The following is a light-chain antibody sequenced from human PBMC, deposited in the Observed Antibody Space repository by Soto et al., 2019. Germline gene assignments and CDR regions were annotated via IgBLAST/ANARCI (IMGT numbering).Light chain of an antibody. J-gene: IGKJ1*01. CDR1: QSISSW. CDR2: KAS. Sequence: DIQMTQSPSTLSASVGDRVTITCRASQSISSWLAWYQQKPGKAPKLLIYKASSLESGVPSRFSGSGSGTEFNLTISSLQPDEFATYYCQQYNSYSPRAFGQGTKVEIK. V-gene: IGKV1-5*03. CDR3: QQYNSYSPRA.